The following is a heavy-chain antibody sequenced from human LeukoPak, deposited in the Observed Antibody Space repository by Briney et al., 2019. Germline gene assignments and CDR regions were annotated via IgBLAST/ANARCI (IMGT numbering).Heavy chain of an antibody. D-gene: IGHD3-10*01. CDR2: ISSSSSYI. Sequence: GGSLRLSCAASGFTFSSYSMNWVRQAPGKGLEWVSSISSSSSYIYYADSVKGRFTISRDNAKNSLYPQMNSLRAEDTAVYYCARDGSGSYQNWFDPWGQGTLVTVSS. CDR3: ARDGSGSYQNWFDP. CDR1: GFTFSSYS. V-gene: IGHV3-21*01. J-gene: IGHJ5*02.